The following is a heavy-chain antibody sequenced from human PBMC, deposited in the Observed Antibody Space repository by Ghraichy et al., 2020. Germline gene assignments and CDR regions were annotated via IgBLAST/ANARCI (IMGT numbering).Heavy chain of an antibody. J-gene: IGHJ5*02. CDR3: ARDKRYYYDRSAYSDAEWFDP. CDR2: ISTTGSTM. D-gene: IGHD3-22*01. CDR1: GFTFSDYY. V-gene: IGHV3-11*01. Sequence: WGSLRLSCAASGFTFSDYYMSWIRQAPGKGLEWVSHISTTGSTMYYADSVKGRFAISRDNAKKSLHLQMHSLRAEDTAVYYCARDKRYYYDRSAYSDAEWFDPWGQGTLVTVSS.